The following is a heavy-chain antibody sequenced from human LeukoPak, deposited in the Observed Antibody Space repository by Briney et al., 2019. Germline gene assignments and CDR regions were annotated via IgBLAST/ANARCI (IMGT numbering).Heavy chain of an antibody. CDR2: INPNSGGT. CDR1: GYTFTGYY. CDR3: ARDVRRSNYYYYYMDV. V-gene: IGHV1-2*02. D-gene: IGHD2/OR15-2a*01. Sequence: ASVKVSCKASGYTFTGYYMHWVRQAPGQGLEWMGRINPNSGGTNYAQKFQGRVTMTRDTSISTAYMELSRLRSDDTAVYYCARDVRRSNYYYYYMDVWGKGTTVTISS. J-gene: IGHJ6*03.